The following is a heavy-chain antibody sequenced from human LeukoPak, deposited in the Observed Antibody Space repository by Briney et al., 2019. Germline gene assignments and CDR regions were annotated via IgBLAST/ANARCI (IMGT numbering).Heavy chain of an antibody. V-gene: IGHV3-7*01. J-gene: IGHJ4*02. D-gene: IGHD1-7*01. CDR2: IDEHGFKT. CDR3: ARDGITCTRDY. CDR1: GFIFRSYW. Sequence: PGGSLRLSCAASGFIFRSYWMVWVRQAPGKGLEWVASIDEHGFKTYYAASVTGRFTISKDTAKRSLDLQMNSLRAEDTAVCYCARDGITCTRDYWGQGALVTLSS.